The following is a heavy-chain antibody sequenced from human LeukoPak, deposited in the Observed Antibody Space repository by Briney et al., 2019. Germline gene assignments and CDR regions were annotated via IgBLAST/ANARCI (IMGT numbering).Heavy chain of an antibody. Sequence: ASVKVSCKASGYTFTSYGISWVRQAPGQGLEWMGWISAYNGNTNYAQKLQGRVTMTTDTSTSTAYMELRSLRSDDTAVYYCARERLWFGELKAFDYWGQGTLVTVSS. CDR3: ARERLWFGELKAFDY. D-gene: IGHD3-10*01. V-gene: IGHV1-18*01. CDR1: GYTFTSYG. CDR2: ISAYNGNT. J-gene: IGHJ4*02.